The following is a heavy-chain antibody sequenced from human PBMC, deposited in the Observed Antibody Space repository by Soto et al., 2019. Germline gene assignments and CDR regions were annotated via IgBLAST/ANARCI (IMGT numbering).Heavy chain of an antibody. D-gene: IGHD4-17*01. Sequence: QITLKESGPTLVKPTETLTLTCTFSRFSLDTGGVGVGWIRQPPGKALEWIALNYRDDNKPYSPSPKNRLTITKDTSKNQVVLTMTNMESVDTATYYCAHRRREYLVTTGFDYWGQGILVTVTS. CDR2: NYRDDNK. V-gene: IGHV2-5*02. CDR1: RFSLDTGGVG. J-gene: IGHJ4*02. CDR3: AHRRREYLVTTGFDY.